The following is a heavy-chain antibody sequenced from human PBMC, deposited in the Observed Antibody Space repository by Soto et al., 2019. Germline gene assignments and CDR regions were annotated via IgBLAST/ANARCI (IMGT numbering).Heavy chain of an antibody. CDR3: AHTYMLILVVPAAIRGQSYFHH. V-gene: IGHV2-5*02. Sequence: SGPTLVNPTQTLTLTCTFSGFSFSTGGVGVGWIRQPPGKALEWVALIYWDDVKRYSPSLKTRLTITKDTSKNQVVLTMTNMDPVDTATYYCAHTYMLILVVPAAIRGQSYFHHWGQGTPVTVSS. J-gene: IGHJ1*01. CDR2: IYWDDVK. D-gene: IGHD2-2*02. CDR1: GFSFSTGGVG.